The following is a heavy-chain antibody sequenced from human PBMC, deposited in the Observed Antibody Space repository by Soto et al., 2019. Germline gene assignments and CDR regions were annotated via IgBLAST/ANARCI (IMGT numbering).Heavy chain of an antibody. D-gene: IGHD6-6*01. CDR2: IYWDDEK. V-gene: IGHV2-5*02. J-gene: IGHJ6*02. CDR3: ARLRRVSNYYYYVMDV. Sequence: QITLKESGPTLVKPTQTLTLTCTFSGFSLSTSGVGVGWIRQPPGKALEWLALIYWDDEKRYSPSLKSRLTITXTTXKXPVVLTMTNMDPVDTATYYCARLRRVSNYYYYVMDVWGQGTTVTVSS. CDR1: GFSLSTSGVG.